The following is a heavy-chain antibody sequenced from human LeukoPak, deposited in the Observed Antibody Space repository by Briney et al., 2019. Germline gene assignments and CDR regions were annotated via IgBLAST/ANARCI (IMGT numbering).Heavy chain of an antibody. V-gene: IGHV4-59*08. D-gene: IGHD2-15*01. J-gene: IGHJ4*02. CDR2: VSSDGTT. CDR3: ARPDCIVAGCYNH. Sequence: SETLSLTCSVSGDSVTSSYWNWIRQPPGKGLEWIGYVSSDGTTNYTPSLRSRLIMSVDTAKNDISLFLTSVTAADTAIYYCARPDCIVAGCYNHWGRGTLVTVSS. CDR1: GDSVTSSY.